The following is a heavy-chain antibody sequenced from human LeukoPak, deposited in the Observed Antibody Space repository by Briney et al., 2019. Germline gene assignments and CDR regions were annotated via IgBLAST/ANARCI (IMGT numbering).Heavy chain of an antibody. V-gene: IGHV3-30*18. CDR2: ISYDGSNK. D-gene: IGHD3-10*01. J-gene: IGHJ4*02. CDR1: GFTFSSYG. Sequence: GGSLRLSCAASGFTFSSYGMHWVRQAPGKGLEWVAVISYDGSNKYYADSVKGRFTISRDNSKNTLYLQMNSLRAEDTAVYYCAKTMVRGTHYFDYWGQGTLVTVSS. CDR3: AKTMVRGTHYFDY.